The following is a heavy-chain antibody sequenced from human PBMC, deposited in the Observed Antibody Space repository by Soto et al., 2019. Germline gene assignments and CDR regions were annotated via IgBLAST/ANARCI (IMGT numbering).Heavy chain of an antibody. D-gene: IGHD2-15*01. Sequence: QVQLVQSGTEVKKPGASVKVSCKASGYIFTSCGLSWVRQAPGQGLEWIGWINVLNGDTKYAQRFQGRVTMTTDTSTSTAYMELRSLNSDDTAVYYGARLSGGKAYCSGDSCNADHWGQGTLVTVSS. J-gene: IGHJ4*02. V-gene: IGHV1-18*01. CDR3: ARLSGGKAYCSGDSCNADH. CDR2: INVLNGDT. CDR1: GYIFTSCG.